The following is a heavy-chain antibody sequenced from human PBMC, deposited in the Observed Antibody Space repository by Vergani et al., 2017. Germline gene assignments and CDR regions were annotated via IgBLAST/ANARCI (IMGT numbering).Heavy chain of an antibody. CDR2: IWYDGTNK. D-gene: IGHD2-2*02. CDR3: ARDHYYCSSTSCYTYYFDY. V-gene: IGHV3-33*01. Sequence: QVQLVESGGGVVQPGRSLRLSCAASGFTFSSYGMHWVRQAPGKGLEWVAVIWYDGTNKYYADSVKGRFTISRDNSKNTLYLQMNSLRAEDTAVYYCARDHYYCSSTSCYTYYFDYGGQGTLVTVSS. CDR1: GFTFSSYG. J-gene: IGHJ4*02.